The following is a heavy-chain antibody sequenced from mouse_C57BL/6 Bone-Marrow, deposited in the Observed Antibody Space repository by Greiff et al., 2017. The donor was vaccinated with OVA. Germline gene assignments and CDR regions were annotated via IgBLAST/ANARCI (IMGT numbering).Heavy chain of an antibody. J-gene: IGHJ1*03. D-gene: IGHD2-4*01. CDR2: IYPRSGNT. CDR3: ARSYEYHWYFDV. Sequence: QVQLQQSGAELARPGASVKLSCKASGYTFTSYGISWVKQRTGQGLEWIGEIYPRSGNTYYNEKFKGKATLTADKSSSTAYMELRSLTSEDSAVYYCARSYEYHWYFDVWGTGTTVTVSS. V-gene: IGHV1-81*01. CDR1: GYTFTSYG.